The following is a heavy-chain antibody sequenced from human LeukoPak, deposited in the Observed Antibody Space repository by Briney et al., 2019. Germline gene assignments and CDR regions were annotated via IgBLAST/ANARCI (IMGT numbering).Heavy chain of an antibody. CDR3: ARGRATYYYGSGSYSY. CDR2: INHSGST. J-gene: IGHJ4*02. D-gene: IGHD3-10*01. Sequence: PSETLSLTCAVYGGSFSGYYWSWIRQPPGKGLEWIGEINHSGSTNYNPSLKSRVTISVDTSKNQFPLKLSSVTAADTAVYYCARGRATYYYGSGSYSYWGQGTLVTVSS. CDR1: GGSFSGYY. V-gene: IGHV4-34*01.